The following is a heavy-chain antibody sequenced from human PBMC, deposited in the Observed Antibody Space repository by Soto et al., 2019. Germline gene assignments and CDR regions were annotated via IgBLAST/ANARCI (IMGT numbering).Heavy chain of an antibody. CDR1: GFTVSSNY. D-gene: IGHD2-15*01. CDR2: IYSGGST. CDR3: AGRIHYCSCGSCYYYYGMDV. Sequence: EVQLVETGGGLIQPGGSLRLSCAASGFTVSSNYMSWVRQAPGKGLEWVSVIYSGGSTYYADSVKGRFTISRDNSKNTLYLQMNSLRAEETAVYYCAGRIHYCSCGSCYYYYGMDVWGQGTTVTVSS. J-gene: IGHJ6*02. V-gene: IGHV3-53*02.